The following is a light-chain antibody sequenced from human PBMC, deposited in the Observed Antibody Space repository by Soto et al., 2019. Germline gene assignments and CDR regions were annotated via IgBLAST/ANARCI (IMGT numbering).Light chain of an antibody. J-gene: IGKJ2*02. CDR2: AAS. V-gene: IGKV1-39*01. CDR1: QSISSY. Sequence: DIQMTQSPSSLSASVGDRVTITCRASQSISSYLNWYQQKPGKAPKLLIYAASSLQSGVPSTFSGSGSGTDFTLTISSLQPEDCATYYCQQSYSTPCTFGQGTKLEIK. CDR3: QQSYSTPCT.